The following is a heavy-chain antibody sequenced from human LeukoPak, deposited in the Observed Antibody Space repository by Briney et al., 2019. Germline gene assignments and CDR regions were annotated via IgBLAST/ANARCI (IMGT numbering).Heavy chain of an antibody. CDR1: GFTFSNAW. J-gene: IGHJ5*02. Sequence: NPGGSLRLSCAASGFTFSNAWMSWVRQPPGKGLEWIGEINHSGSTNYNPSLKSRVTISVDTSKNQFSLKLSSVTAADTAVYYCARALRVVVVAAFWFDPWGQGTLVTVSS. CDR2: INHSGST. V-gene: IGHV4-34*01. CDR3: ARALRVVVVAAFWFDP. D-gene: IGHD2-15*01.